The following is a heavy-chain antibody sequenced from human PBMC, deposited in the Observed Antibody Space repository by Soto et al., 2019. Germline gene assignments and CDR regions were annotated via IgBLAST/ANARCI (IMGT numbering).Heavy chain of an antibody. Sequence: GEALTISCRTSGYKFTSSWLAWVRQIPGKGLEWMGIIFPNDSDTRYSPSFQGQVTISADRSTSTVFLQWASLKASDTAVYFCARKDKSGYFNWFDPWGQGTLVTVSS. CDR1: GYKFTSSW. CDR2: IFPNDSDT. CDR3: ARKDKSGYFNWFDP. J-gene: IGHJ5*02. D-gene: IGHD3-22*01. V-gene: IGHV5-51*01.